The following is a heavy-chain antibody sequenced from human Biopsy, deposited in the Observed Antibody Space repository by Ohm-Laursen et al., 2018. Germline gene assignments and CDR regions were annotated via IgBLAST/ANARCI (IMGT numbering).Heavy chain of an antibody. CDR1: GGSFTGYY. D-gene: IGHD5-18*01. CDR3: ARGSSYGYDFDY. Sequence: SDTLSLTCAVYGGSFTGYYWSWIRQPPGKGLEWIGEINHSGSTNYNPSLKSRVTISLDTSKNQLSLKLSSVTAADTAVYFCARGSSYGYDFDYWGQGTLVAVSS. V-gene: IGHV4-34*01. J-gene: IGHJ4*02. CDR2: INHSGST.